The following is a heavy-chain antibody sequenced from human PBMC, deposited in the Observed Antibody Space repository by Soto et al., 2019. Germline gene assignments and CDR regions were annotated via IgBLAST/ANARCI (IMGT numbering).Heavy chain of an antibody. Sequence: QVQLVESGGGVVQPGMSLRLSCAASGFTFRSYGMHWVRQAPGKGLEWVAVIWSDGSNKYYADSVKGRFTISRDNSKHTLYLQMNSLRAEDTAVYYCATDSGGSPCDYWGQGTLVTVSS. CDR2: IWSDGSNK. CDR3: ATDSGGSPCDY. V-gene: IGHV3-33*01. CDR1: GFTFRSYG. J-gene: IGHJ4*02. D-gene: IGHD1-26*01.